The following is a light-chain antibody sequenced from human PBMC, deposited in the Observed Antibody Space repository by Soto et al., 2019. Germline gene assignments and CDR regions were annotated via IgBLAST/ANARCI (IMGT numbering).Light chain of an antibody. V-gene: IGKV3-20*01. CDR1: QSVSSNY. CDR2: GAS. J-gene: IGKJ4*01. Sequence: EIVLTQSPGTLSLSPGERATLSCRASQSVSSNYLAWYQQKPGQAPRFLIYGASTRANGIPDRFSGSGSGTDFTLTISSQQVEDVAVYYCHQYYTLPLTFGGGTKVDIK. CDR3: HQYYTLPLT.